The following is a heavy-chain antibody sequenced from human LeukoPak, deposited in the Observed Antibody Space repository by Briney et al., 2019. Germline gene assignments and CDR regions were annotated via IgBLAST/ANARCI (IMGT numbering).Heavy chain of an antibody. D-gene: IGHD3-22*01. CDR3: ARDLNDSSGYYYQFRAFDI. V-gene: IGHV4-39*07. Sequence: PSETLSLTCTVSGGSISSGSYYWGWIRQPPGKGLEWIGSMYYTGNTYYNPSLKSRVTISVDTSKNQFSLKLSSVTAADTAVYYCARDLNDSSGYYYQFRAFDIWGQGTMVTVSS. J-gene: IGHJ3*02. CDR2: MYYTGNT. CDR1: GGSISSGSYY.